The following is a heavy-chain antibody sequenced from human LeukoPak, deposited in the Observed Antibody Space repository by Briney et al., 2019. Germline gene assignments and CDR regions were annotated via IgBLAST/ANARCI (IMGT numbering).Heavy chain of an antibody. V-gene: IGHV1-18*01. D-gene: IGHD3-3*01. CDR2: ISGYNGNT. J-gene: IGHJ4*02. CDR1: GYTFTSYG. Sequence: GASVRVSCKTSGYTFTSYGISWVRQAPGQGLEWMGWISGYNGNTKFLQKLQDRVTMTTDTSTTTAYMELRNLRPDDTAVYYCAREQYDFWGSSTYWGQGTLVTVSS. CDR3: AREQYDFWGSSTY.